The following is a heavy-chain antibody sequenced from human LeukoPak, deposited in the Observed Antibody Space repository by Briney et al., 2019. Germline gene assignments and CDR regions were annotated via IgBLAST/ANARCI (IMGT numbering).Heavy chain of an antibody. J-gene: IGHJ4*02. CDR3: ARGKEYYYDSSGSMAIGDY. Sequence: PGRSLRLSCAASGFTFSSYGMHWVRQAPGKGLEWVAVIWYDRSNKYYADSVKGRFTISRDNSKNTLYLQMNSLRAEDTAVYYCARGKEYYYDSSGSMAIGDYWGQGTLVTVSS. V-gene: IGHV3-33*01. CDR1: GFTFSSYG. D-gene: IGHD3-22*01. CDR2: IWYDRSNK.